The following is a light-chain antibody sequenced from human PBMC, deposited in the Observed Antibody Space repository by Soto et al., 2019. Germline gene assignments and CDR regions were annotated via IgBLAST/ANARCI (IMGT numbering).Light chain of an antibody. CDR3: KQSYSTPPWT. CDR2: AAS. V-gene: IGKV1-39*01. Sequence: DIQMTQSPSSLSASVGDRVTITCRASQSISSSLHWYQQKPGKAPKLLIYAASSLQSGSPSRFSGSGSGTDFTLIISSLQPEDFATYYCKQSYSTPPWTFGQGTKLEIK. CDR1: QSISSS. J-gene: IGKJ2*02.